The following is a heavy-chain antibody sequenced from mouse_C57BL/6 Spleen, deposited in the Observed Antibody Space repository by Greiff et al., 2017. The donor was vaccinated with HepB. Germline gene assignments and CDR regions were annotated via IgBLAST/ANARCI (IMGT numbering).Heavy chain of an antibody. J-gene: IGHJ4*01. V-gene: IGHV1-26*01. CDR2: INPNNGGT. Sequence: EVQLQQSGPELVKPGASVKISCKASGYTFTDYYMNWVKQSHGKSLEWIGDINPNNGGTSYNQKFKGKATLTVDKSSSTAYMKLRSLTSEDSAVYYCVPDNWDEYNAMDYWGQGTSVTVSS. D-gene: IGHD4-1*01. CDR3: VPDNWDEYNAMDY. CDR1: GYTFTDYY.